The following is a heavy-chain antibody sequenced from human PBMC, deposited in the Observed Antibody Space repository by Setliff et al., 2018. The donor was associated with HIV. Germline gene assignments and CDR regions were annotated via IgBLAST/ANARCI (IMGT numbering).Heavy chain of an antibody. CDR1: GYTFTGYY. Sequence: ASVKVSCKASGYTFTGYYLHWVRQAPGQGLEWMGRINPIGGGTNYAQRFQGRVTLTSDTSISTAYMELSRLRPDDTAMYYCARGSCSGCYLSDYWGLGTLVTVSS. V-gene: IGHV1-2*06. CDR2: INPIGGGT. J-gene: IGHJ4*02. D-gene: IGHD6-19*01. CDR3: ARGSCSGCYLSDY.